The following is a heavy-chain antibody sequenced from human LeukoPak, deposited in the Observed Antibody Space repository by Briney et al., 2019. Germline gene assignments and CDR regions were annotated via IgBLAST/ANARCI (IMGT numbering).Heavy chain of an antibody. Sequence: PGGSVRLSCAASGFTFSNYAMNWVRQAPGKGLEWVAVISYDGSNKYYADSVKGRFTISRDNSKNTLYLQMNSLRAEDTAVYYCAKSSPLDYWGQGPLVPVSS. CDR3: AKSSPLDY. V-gene: IGHV3-30*18. CDR2: ISYDGSNK. CDR1: GFTFSNYA. J-gene: IGHJ4*02. D-gene: IGHD6-13*01.